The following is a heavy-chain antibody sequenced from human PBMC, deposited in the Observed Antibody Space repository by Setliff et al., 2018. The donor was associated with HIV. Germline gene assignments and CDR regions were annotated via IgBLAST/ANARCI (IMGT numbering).Heavy chain of an antibody. CDR3: AREDYNNYWEYWYFDL. J-gene: IGHJ2*01. V-gene: IGHV3-48*04. Sequence: GGSLRLSCAASGFTLSSYSMNWVRQAPGKGLEWVSYISSSGSTIYYADSVEGRFTISRDNAKNSLYLQMNSLRAEDTAVCYCAREDYNNYWEYWYFDLWGRGTLVTVSS. D-gene: IGHD4-4*01. CDR2: ISSSGSTI. CDR1: GFTLSSYS.